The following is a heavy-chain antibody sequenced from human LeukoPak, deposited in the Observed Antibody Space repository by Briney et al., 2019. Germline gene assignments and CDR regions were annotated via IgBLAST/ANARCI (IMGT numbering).Heavy chain of an antibody. CDR2: IIPIFGTA. V-gene: IGHV1-69*13. D-gene: IGHD1-26*01. J-gene: IGHJ6*03. CDR3: ARSGEVVGAMDYTPEYYYYYMDV. CDR1: GGTFSSYA. Sequence: ASVKVSCKASGGTFSSYAISWVRQAPGQGLEWMGGIIPIFGTANYAQKFQGRVTITADESTSTAYMELSSLRSEDTAVYYCARSGEVVGAMDYTPEYYYYYMDVWGKGTTVTVSS.